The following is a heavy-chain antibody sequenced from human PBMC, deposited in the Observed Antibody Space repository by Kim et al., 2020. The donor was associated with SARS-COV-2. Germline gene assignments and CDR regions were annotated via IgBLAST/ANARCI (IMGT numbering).Heavy chain of an antibody. D-gene: IGHD3-22*01. CDR3: ARVVSNTSGYYPDP. J-gene: IGHJ5*01. CDR1: GDSMTSSTFY. V-gene: IGHV4-31*11. CDR2: VHDSGTT. Sequence: SETLSLTCAASGDSMTSSTFYWAWIRQQPGKGLEWIAYVHDSGTTFHNPAFQSRVILSIDTSKNQFSLNLRSVTAADTAVYYCARVVSNTSGYYPDPWGQGTLVTVSS.